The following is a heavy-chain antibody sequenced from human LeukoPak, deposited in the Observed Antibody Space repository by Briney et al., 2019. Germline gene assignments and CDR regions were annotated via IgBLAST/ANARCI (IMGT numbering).Heavy chain of an antibody. J-gene: IGHJ4*02. Sequence: NPGGSLRLSCAASGFTFSSYSMNWVRQAPGKGLVWVSSISSSSSYIYYADSVKGRFTISRDKAKNSLYLQMNSLRAEDTAVYYCARSDQSPPLHFDYWGQGTLVTVSS. CDR1: GFTFSSYS. CDR3: ARSDQSPPLHFDY. V-gene: IGHV3-21*01. CDR2: ISSSSSYI.